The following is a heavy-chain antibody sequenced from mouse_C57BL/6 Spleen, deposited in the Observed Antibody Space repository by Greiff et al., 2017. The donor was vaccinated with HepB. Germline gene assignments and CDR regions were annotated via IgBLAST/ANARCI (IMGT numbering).Heavy chain of an antibody. V-gene: IGHV1-82*01. Sequence: VQLVESGPELVKPGASVKISCKASGYAFSSSWMNWVKQRPGKGLEWIGRIYPGDGDTNYNGKFKGKATLTADKSSSTAYMQLSSLTSEDSAVYFCARGFYYSNYWYFDVWGTGTTVTVSS. CDR2: IYPGDGDT. J-gene: IGHJ1*03. D-gene: IGHD2-5*01. CDR3: ARGFYYSNYWYFDV. CDR1: GYAFSSSW.